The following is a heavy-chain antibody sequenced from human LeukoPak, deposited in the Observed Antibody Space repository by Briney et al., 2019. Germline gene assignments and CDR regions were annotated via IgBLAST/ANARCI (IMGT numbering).Heavy chain of an antibody. V-gene: IGHV1-8*03. D-gene: IGHD2-2*01. Sequence: GASVKVSCKASGYTFTSYDINWVRQATGQGLEWMGWMNPNSDNTGYAQKFQGRVTITRNTCISTAYMELSSLRSEDTAVYYCARAGPLPRRVPAATRFGRGYYMDVWGKGTTVTVSS. CDR2: MNPNSDNT. CDR1: GYTFTSYD. CDR3: ARAGPLPRRVPAATRFGRGYYMDV. J-gene: IGHJ6*03.